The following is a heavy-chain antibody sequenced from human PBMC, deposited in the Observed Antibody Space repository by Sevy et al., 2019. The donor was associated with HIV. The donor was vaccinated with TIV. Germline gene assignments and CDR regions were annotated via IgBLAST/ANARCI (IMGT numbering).Heavy chain of an antibody. CDR1: GFTFSTYW. D-gene: IGHD3-10*01. CDR2: IKQDGSEK. Sequence: GGSLRLSCAASGFTFSTYWMSWVRQAPGKGLEWVAKIKQDGSEKYYVDSVKGQFTISRDKAKNSLYLQMNSLRAEDTAVYYCASYRGYFDYWGQGTLVTVSS. V-gene: IGHV3-7*01. J-gene: IGHJ4*02. CDR3: ASYRGYFDY.